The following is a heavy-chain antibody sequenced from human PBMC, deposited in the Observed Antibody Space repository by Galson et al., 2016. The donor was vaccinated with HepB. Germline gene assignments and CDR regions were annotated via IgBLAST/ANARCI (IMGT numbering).Heavy chain of an antibody. Sequence: SLRLSCAASGFTFNIHAMTWVRQAPGKGLGWVSGMSESGRDTYYADSVKGRFTISRDNSNNTLYLEMNSLRAEDTAVYYCARIVGMQTRRAKGQDYLDHWGQGTLVTVSS. CDR2: MSESGRDT. J-gene: IGHJ4*02. CDR3: ARIVGMQTRRAKGQDYLDH. D-gene: IGHD2/OR15-2a*01. V-gene: IGHV3-23*01. CDR1: GFTFNIHA.